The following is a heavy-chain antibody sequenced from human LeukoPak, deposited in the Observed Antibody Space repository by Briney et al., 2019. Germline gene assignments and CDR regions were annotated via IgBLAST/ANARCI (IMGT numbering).Heavy chain of an antibody. J-gene: IGHJ5*02. D-gene: IGHD3-10*01. CDR1: GGSFSGYY. CDR2: INHSGST. V-gene: IGHV4-34*01. CDR3: ARGGEEFGELLDNWFDP. Sequence: SETLSLTCAVCGGSFSGYYWSWIRQPPGKGLEWIGEINHSGSTNYNPSLKSRVTISVDTSKNQFSLKLSSVTAADTAVYYCARGGEEFGELLDNWFDPWGQGTLVTVSS.